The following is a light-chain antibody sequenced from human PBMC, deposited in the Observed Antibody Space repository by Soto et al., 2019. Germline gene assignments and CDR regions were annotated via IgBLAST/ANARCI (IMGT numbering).Light chain of an antibody. J-gene: IGKJ2*01. CDR1: QSVSSN. CDR3: QQYNNWPPMYT. V-gene: IGKV3-15*01. Sequence: EIVMTQSPATLSVSPGERATLSCRTSQSVSSNLAWYQQKPGQAPRLLIYSASTRATGVPARFSGSGSGTEFTLTISSLQSEDFAVYYCQQYNNWPPMYTFGQGPELEIK. CDR2: SAS.